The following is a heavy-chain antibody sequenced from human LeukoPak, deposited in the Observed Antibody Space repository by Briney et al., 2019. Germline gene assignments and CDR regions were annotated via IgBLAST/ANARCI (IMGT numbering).Heavy chain of an antibody. D-gene: IGHD6-19*01. CDR2: TSYDGSNK. CDR3: ARDLTRARIAVAGTGGNAFDI. CDR1: RFTFSSYA. V-gene: IGHV3-30-3*01. J-gene: IGHJ3*02. Sequence: GGSLRLSCAASRFTFSSYAMHWVRQAPGKGLEWVAVTSYDGSNKYYADSVKGRFTISRDNAKNSLYLQMNSLRAEDTAVYYCARDLTRARIAVAGTGGNAFDIWGQGTMVTVSS.